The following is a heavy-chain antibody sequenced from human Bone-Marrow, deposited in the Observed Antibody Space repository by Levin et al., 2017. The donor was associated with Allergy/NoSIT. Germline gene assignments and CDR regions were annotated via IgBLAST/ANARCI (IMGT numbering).Heavy chain of an antibody. CDR2: IYYSGST. CDR1: GDFVSSDF. V-gene: IGHV4-59*02. J-gene: IGHJ5*02. D-gene: IGHD6-19*01. CDR3: ARADYSSGYLGSWFDA. Sequence: SETLSLNCTVSGDFVSSDFWTWIRQSPGKGLEWIGYIYYSGSTNYNPSLKSRVTISLDTSKKQFSLTLTSVTPADTAIYYCARADYSSGYLGSWFDAWGQGIRITVSS.